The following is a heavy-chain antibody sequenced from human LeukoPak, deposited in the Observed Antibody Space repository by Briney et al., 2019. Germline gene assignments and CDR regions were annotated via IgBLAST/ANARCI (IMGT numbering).Heavy chain of an antibody. CDR3: ARLAVFGDAFDI. Sequence: PSETLSLTCTVSGGSISSYYWSWIRQPPGQGLQWIGYIYYSGSTNYNPSLKSRVTISVDTSKNQFSLKLSSVTAAGTAVYYCARLAVFGDAFDIWGQGTMVTVSS. V-gene: IGHV4-59*01. CDR1: GGSISSYY. D-gene: IGHD2-21*01. J-gene: IGHJ3*02. CDR2: IYYSGST.